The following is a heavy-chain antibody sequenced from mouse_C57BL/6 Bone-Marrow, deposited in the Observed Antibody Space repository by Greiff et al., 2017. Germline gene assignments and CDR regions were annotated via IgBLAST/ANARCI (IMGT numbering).Heavy chain of an antibody. CDR2: INYDGSST. V-gene: IGHV5-16*01. CDR3: DSYGSSYARDY. CDR1: GFTFSDYY. Sequence: EVKLVESEGGLVKPGSSMKLSCTASGFTFSDYYMAWVRQVPEKGLEWVANINYDGSSTYYLDSLKSRFIISRDNAKNLLYLQMSSLKSEATATYECDSYGSSYARDYWGQGTAVTVSS. D-gene: IGHD1-1*01. J-gene: IGHJ4*01.